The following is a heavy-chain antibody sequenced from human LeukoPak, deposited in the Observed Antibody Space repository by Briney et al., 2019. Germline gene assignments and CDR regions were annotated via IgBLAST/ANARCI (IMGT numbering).Heavy chain of an antibody. V-gene: IGHV3-9*01. CDR2: ISWNSGSI. D-gene: IGHD5-24*01. Sequence: GGSLRLSCAASGFTFDDYAMHWVRQAPGKGLEWVPGISWNSGSIGYADSVKGRFTISRDNAKNSLYLQMNSLRAEDTALYYCAKDMGGWLQYFDYWGQGTLVTVSS. CDR1: GFTFDDYA. J-gene: IGHJ4*02. CDR3: AKDMGGWLQYFDY.